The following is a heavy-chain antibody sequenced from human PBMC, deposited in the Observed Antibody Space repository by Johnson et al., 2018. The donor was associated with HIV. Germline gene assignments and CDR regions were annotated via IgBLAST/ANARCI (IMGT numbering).Heavy chain of an antibody. Sequence: QVQLVESGGGLVQPGGSLRLSCAASGFSFSGYGMHWVRQAPGKRLEWMTFIRYDGSNTYYADSVKGRFTISRDNAKNTLYLQRNSLRAEDTAVYYCAREHNHSNPGGAFDIWGQGTMVTVSS. CDR1: GFSFSGYG. CDR2: IRYDGSNT. D-gene: IGHD1-14*01. CDR3: AREHNHSNPGGAFDI. V-gene: IGHV3-30*02. J-gene: IGHJ3*02.